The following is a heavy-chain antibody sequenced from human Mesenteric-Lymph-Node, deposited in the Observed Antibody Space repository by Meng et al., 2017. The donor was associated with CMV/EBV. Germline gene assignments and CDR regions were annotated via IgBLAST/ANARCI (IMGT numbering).Heavy chain of an antibody. D-gene: IGHD3-3*01. V-gene: IGHV3-23*01. J-gene: IGHJ4*02. Sequence: GESLKISCVTSGLTFSGYAMAWVRQAPGKGLEWVSSITDSGSGTYYADSVKGRFTISRDNSKNTLYLQMNSLRAEDTAVYYCARRGGSGYPKGLDYWGQGTLVTVSS. CDR3: ARRGGSGYPKGLDY. CDR1: GLTFSGYA. CDR2: ITDSGSGT.